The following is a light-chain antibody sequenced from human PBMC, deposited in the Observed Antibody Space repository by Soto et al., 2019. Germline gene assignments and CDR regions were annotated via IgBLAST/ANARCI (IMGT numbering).Light chain of an antibody. CDR3: QQLYSYPL. V-gene: IGKV1-9*01. CDR2: AAS. Sequence: DIQLTQSPSFLSASLGDRVTITCRASQGISSSLAWYQQKPGKAPKLLIYAASTLQSGVPSRFSGSGSGTEFTLTISSLQPGDFATYYCQQLYSYPLFGQGTRLEIK. J-gene: IGKJ5*01. CDR1: QGISSS.